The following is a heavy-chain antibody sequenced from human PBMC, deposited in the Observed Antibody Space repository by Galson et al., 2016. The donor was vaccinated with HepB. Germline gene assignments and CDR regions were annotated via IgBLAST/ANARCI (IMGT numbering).Heavy chain of an antibody. CDR2: ISGSADYT. D-gene: IGHD2-2*01. V-gene: IGHV3-23*01. Sequence: SLRLSCAATGFTFTNHGIHWVRQAPGKGLEWVSAISGSADYTYYADSVKGRFTISRDNSKNTLYLQINSLRAEDTAMYYCARCQGRGDAFEIWGQGTMVTVSS. J-gene: IGHJ3*02. CDR1: GFTFTNHG. CDR3: ARCQGRGDAFEI.